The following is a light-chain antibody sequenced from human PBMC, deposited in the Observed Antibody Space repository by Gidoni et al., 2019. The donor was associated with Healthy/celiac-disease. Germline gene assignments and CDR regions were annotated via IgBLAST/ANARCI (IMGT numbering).Light chain of an antibody. V-gene: IGLV3-1*01. J-gene: IGLJ2*01. CDR3: QAWDSSTVV. CDR2: QDS. CDR1: KLGDKY. Sequence: SSELTQPPSLSVSPGQTASITCSGAKLGDKYACWYQQKPGQSPVLVIYQDSKRPSGIPERFSGSNSGNTATLTISGTQAMDEADYYCQAWDSSTVVFGGGTKLTVL.